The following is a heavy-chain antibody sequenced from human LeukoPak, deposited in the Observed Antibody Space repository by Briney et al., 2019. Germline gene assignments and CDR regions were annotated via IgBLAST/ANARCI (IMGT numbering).Heavy chain of an antibody. D-gene: IGHD3-3*01. CDR3: ATLRGDFWSGYYTGNRFDP. J-gene: IGHJ5*02. Sequence: ASVKVSCKVSGYTLTELSMHWVRQAPGKGLEWMGGFDPEDGETIYAQKFQGRVTMTEDTSTDTAYMELSSLRSEDTAVYYCATLRGDFWSGYYTGNRFDPWGQGTLVTVSS. CDR2: FDPEDGET. V-gene: IGHV1-24*01. CDR1: GYTLTELS.